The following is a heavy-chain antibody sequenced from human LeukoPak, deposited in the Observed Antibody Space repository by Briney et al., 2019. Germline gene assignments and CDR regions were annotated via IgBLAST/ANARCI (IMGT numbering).Heavy chain of an antibody. CDR3: VRREYSNKSPFDY. J-gene: IGHJ4*02. CDR2: IYFSGNT. CDR1: GGSISESNYC. D-gene: IGHD4-11*01. V-gene: IGHV4-39*01. Sequence: PSETLSLTCSVSGGSISESNYCWGWIRQPPGKGLEWIGSIYFSGNTYHNSSLKSQVTISVDTSKNQFSLKLNSVTAADTAVYYCVRREYSNKSPFDYWGQGTLVTVSS.